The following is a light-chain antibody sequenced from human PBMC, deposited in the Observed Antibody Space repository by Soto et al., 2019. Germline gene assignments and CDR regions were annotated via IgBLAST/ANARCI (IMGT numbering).Light chain of an antibody. CDR3: QSYDTSLSGVI. V-gene: IGLV1-40*01. Sequence: QSVLTQTPSVSGAPGQKITMSCTGSSSNIGAGYDVHWYQQVPGTAPRLFIYADNNRPSGVPDRFSASKSGASASLAITGLQGEDEATYYCQSYDTSLSGVIFGAGTKVTVL. CDR1: SSNIGAGYD. CDR2: ADN. J-gene: IGLJ2*01.